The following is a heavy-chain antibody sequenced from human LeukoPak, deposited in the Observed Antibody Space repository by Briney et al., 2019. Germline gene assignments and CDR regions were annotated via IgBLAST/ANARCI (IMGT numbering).Heavy chain of an antibody. CDR1: GFTFTTYS. Sequence: GGSLRLSXAASGFTFTTYSMNWVRQAPGKGLEWVSSISATSSHIYHAGAVKGRFTTSRDNAKNSLFLQMNSLRVEDTAVYYCAKALGWFFDLWGRGTLVTVSS. CDR2: ISATSSHI. V-gene: IGHV3-21*01. CDR3: AKALGWFFDL. J-gene: IGHJ2*01.